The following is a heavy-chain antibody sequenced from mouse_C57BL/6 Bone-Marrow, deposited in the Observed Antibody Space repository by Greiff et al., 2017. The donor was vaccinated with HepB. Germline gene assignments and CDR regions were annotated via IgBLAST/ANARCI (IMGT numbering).Heavy chain of an antibody. CDR2: INPNNGGT. D-gene: IGHD1-1*01. J-gene: IGHJ1*03. CDR1: GYTFTDYY. V-gene: IGHV1-26*01. CDR3: ARNLWGFITTVVATWDWYFDV. Sequence: EVQLQQSGPELVKPGASVKISCKASGYTFTDYYMNWVKQSHGKSLEWIGDINPNNGGTSYNQKFKGKATLTVDKSSSTAYMELRSLTSEDSAVYYCARNLWGFITTVVATWDWYFDVWGTGTTVTVSP.